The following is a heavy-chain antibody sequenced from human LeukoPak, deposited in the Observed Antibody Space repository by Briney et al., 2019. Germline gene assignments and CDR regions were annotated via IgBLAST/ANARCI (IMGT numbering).Heavy chain of an antibody. J-gene: IGHJ5*02. V-gene: IGHV4-59*08. D-gene: IGHD5-18*01. Sequence: PSETRSLTCTVSGGSISSYYWSWIRQPPGKGLEWIGYIYYSGSTNYNPSLKSRVTISVDTSKNQFSLKLSSVTAADTAVYYCARSPLKKGIQPFNWFDPWGQGTLVTVSS. CDR2: IYYSGST. CDR1: GGSISSYY. CDR3: ARSPLKKGIQPFNWFDP.